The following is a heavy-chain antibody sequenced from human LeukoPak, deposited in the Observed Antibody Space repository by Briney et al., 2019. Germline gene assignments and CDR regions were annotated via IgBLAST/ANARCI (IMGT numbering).Heavy chain of an antibody. J-gene: IGHJ5*02. CDR3: ARHLGVIAATSNWFDP. V-gene: IGHV6-1*01. D-gene: IGHD2-15*01. CDR2: TYYRSEWYS. CDR1: GDSISSNSAA. Sequence: SQTLSLTCAISGDSISSNSAAWNWIRQSPSRGLEWLGRTYYRSEWYSDYAVSVKSRITINPDTSKNQFSLRLSSVTAADTAVYYCARHLGVIAATSNWFDPWGQGTLVTVSS.